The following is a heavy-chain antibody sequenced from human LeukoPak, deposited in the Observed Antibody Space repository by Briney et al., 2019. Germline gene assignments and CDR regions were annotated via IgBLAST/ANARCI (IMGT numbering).Heavy chain of an antibody. J-gene: IGHJ5*02. CDR1: GFSFSSFA. Sequence: GGSLRLSCAASGFSFSSFAMTWVRQAPGKGLEWVSSITGGHYATYNTDSVKGRFTISRDNAKNTLYLQMNSLRADDTAIYYCTKDPNGDYIGAFDPWGQGTLVTVSS. D-gene: IGHD4-17*01. CDR3: TKDPNGDYIGAFDP. CDR2: ITGGHYAT. V-gene: IGHV3-23*01.